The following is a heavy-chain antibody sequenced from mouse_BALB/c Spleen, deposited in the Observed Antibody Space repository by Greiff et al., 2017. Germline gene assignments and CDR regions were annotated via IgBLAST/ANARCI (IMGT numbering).Heavy chain of an antibody. V-gene: IGHV5-17*02. CDR2: ISSGSSTI. J-gene: IGHJ3*01. Sequence: EVMLVESGGGLVQPGGSRKLSCAASGFTFSSFGMHWVRQAPEKGLEWVAYISSGSSTIYYADTVKGRFTISRDNPKNTLFLQMTSLRSEDTAMYYCARSYYGSSYWFAYWGQGTLVTVSA. CDR3: ARSYYGSSYWFAY. CDR1: GFTFSSFG. D-gene: IGHD1-1*01.